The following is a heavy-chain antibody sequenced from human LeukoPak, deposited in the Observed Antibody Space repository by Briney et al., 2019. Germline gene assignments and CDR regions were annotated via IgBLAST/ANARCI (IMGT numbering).Heavy chain of an antibody. D-gene: IGHD3-10*01. V-gene: IGHV3-20*04. Sequence: GGSLSLSCAASGFTFSNCAMTWVRKVPGKGLEWVSGINWNGGRTGYADPVKGRFTISRDNATKSLYVQMNGLRAEDTALYYCARECYGSGSYYNVGYWGQGTLVTVSS. CDR2: INWNGGRT. CDR1: GFTFSNCA. J-gene: IGHJ4*02. CDR3: ARECYGSGSYYNVGY.